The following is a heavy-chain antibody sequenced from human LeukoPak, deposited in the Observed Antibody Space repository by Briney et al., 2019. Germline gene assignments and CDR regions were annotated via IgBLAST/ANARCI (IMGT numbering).Heavy chain of an antibody. Sequence: GRSLRLSCAASGFTFSSYGMHWVRQAPGKGLEWVAVIWYDGSNKYYADSVKGRFTISRDNSKNTLYLQMNSLRAEDTAVYYCARDPGNSSGYYFDYWGQGTLVTASS. D-gene: IGHD3-22*01. V-gene: IGHV3-33*01. CDR3: ARDPGNSSGYYFDY. J-gene: IGHJ4*02. CDR2: IWYDGSNK. CDR1: GFTFSSYG.